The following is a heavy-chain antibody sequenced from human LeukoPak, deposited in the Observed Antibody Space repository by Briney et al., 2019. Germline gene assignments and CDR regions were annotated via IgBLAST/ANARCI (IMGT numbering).Heavy chain of an antibody. CDR2: ISWNSGSI. D-gene: IGHD6-13*01. V-gene: IGHV3-9*01. CDR3: AKDDSSSWYEYYFDY. CDR1: GFTFDDYA. Sequence: PGGSLRLSCAASGFTFDDYAMHWVRQAPGKGLEWVSGISWNSGSIGYADSVRGRFTISRDNAKNSLYLQMNSLRAEDTAVYYCAKDDSSSWYEYYFDYWGQGTLVTVSS. J-gene: IGHJ4*02.